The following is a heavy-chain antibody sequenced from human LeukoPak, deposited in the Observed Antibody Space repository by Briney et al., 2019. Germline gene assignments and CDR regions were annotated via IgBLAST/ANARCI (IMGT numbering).Heavy chain of an antibody. J-gene: IGHJ4*02. CDR1: GFTFSSYS. CDR3: ARDHYTDYDFWSGSLDY. D-gene: IGHD3-3*01. Sequence: GGSLRLSCAASGFTFSSYSMNWVRQAPGKGLEWVSSISSSSSYIYYADSVKGRFTISRDNAKNSLYLQMNSLRAEDTAVYYCARDHYTDYDFWSGSLDYWGQGTLVTVSS. V-gene: IGHV3-21*01. CDR2: ISSSSSYI.